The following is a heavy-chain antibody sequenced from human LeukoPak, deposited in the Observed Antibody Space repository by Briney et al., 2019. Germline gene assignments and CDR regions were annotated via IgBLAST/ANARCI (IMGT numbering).Heavy chain of an antibody. Sequence: PGGSLRLSCVASGFSLGTYWMSWVRRPPGKGLEWVANIKHDGSQRYYVDSVKGRFTISRDNAKNSLYLQMNSLRAEDTAVYYCVRDGMGVIKAFDTWGQGTMVTVSS. CDR3: VRDGMGVIKAFDT. CDR1: GFSLGTYW. J-gene: IGHJ3*02. CDR2: IKHDGSQR. D-gene: IGHD3-10*01. V-gene: IGHV3-7*05.